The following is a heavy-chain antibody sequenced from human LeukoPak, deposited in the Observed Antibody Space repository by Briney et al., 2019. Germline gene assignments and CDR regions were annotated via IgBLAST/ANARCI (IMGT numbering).Heavy chain of an antibody. CDR2: IDLSDSYT. CDR3: ARHYYGSGSYSHFDY. CDR1: GYSFDNYR. D-gene: IGHD3-10*01. J-gene: IGHJ4*02. Sequence: GESLKISCKGSGYSFDNYRITWLRQMPGKGLEWMGKIDLSDSYTNYSPSFQGHVTISADKSISTAYLQWSSLKASDSAMYYCARHYYGSGSYSHFDYWGQGTLVTVSS. V-gene: IGHV5-10-1*01.